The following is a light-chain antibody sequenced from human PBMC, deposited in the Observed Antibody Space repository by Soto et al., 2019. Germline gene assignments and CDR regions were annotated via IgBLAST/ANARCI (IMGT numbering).Light chain of an antibody. V-gene: IGLV2-14*01. CDR1: SSDGGGYNY. Sequence: SVLTKPASVSGSPGQSITISCTGTSSDGGGYNYVSWYQQHPGKAPKLMIYDVSNRPSGVSNRFSGSKSGNTASLTISGLQAEDEADYYCSSYTSSSTPYVFGTGTKLTVL. CDR3: SSYTSSSTPYV. CDR2: DVS. J-gene: IGLJ1*01.